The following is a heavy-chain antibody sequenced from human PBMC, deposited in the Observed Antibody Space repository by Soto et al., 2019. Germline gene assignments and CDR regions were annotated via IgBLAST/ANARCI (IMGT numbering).Heavy chain of an antibody. D-gene: IGHD3-22*01. V-gene: IGHV3-21*01. CDR3: ARATTYYYDSSGDYSPGAFDY. J-gene: IGHJ4*02. CDR1: GFTFSSYS. CDR2: ISSSSSYI. Sequence: EVQLVESGGGLVKPGGSLRLSCAASGFTFSSYSMNWVRQAPGKGLEWVSSISSSSSYIYYADSVKGRFTISRDNAKNSLDLQMNSLRAEDTAVYYWARATTYYYDSSGDYSPGAFDYWGQGTLVTVSS.